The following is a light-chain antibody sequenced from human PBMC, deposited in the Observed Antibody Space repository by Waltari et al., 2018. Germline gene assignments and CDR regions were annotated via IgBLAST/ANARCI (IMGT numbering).Light chain of an antibody. CDR1: SSNIGDNY. J-gene: IGLJ2*01. Sequence: QSVLTQPPSVSAAPGEKVTISCSGSSSNIGDNYVSWFQQLPGTAPKLLIYENYKRPSGTPDRFAGSKSGTSGTLDITGLQTGDEADYYCITKDSSLNAIVFGGGTKLTVL. CDR3: ITKDSSLNAIV. V-gene: IGLV1-51*02. CDR2: ENY.